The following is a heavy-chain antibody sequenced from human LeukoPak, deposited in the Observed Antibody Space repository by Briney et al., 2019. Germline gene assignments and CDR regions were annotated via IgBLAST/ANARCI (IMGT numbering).Heavy chain of an antibody. CDR3: ASEGNYSLSFDP. V-gene: IGHV3-7*01. CDR2: IKQDGSEK. J-gene: IGHJ5*02. D-gene: IGHD1-7*01. Sequence: GGSLRLSCAASGFTFSSYWMSWVRQAPGKGLERVANIKQDGSEKYYVDSVKGRFTISRDNAKNSLYLQMNSLRAEDTAVYYCASEGNYSLSFDPWGQGTLVTVSS. CDR1: GFTFSSYW.